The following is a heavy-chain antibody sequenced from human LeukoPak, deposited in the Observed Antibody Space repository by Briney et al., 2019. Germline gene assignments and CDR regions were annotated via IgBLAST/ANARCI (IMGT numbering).Heavy chain of an antibody. J-gene: IGHJ3*02. V-gene: IGHV1-2*02. CDR3: ARDHRITMIVVVSDAFDI. CDR1: GYTFTRYY. Sequence: ASVKVSCMASGYTFTRYYMHWVRQAPGQGLEWMGWINPNSGGTNYAQKFQGRVTMTRDTPISTAYMELSRLRSDDTAVYYCARDHRITMIVVVSDAFDIWGQGTMVTVSS. CDR2: INPNSGGT. D-gene: IGHD3-22*01.